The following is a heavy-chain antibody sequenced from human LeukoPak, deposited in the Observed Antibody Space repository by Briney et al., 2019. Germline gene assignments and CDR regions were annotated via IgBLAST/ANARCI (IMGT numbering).Heavy chain of an antibody. J-gene: IGHJ5*02. CDR1: GFTFSNYY. Sequence: GGSLRLSCGASGFTFSNYYMSWIRQAPGKGLEWVSYIGSSGTTIYYADSVKGRFTISRDNAKNSLYLQMNSLRAEDTAVYYCARDTRALLPDPWGQGTLVTVSS. D-gene: IGHD2/OR15-2a*01. CDR3: ARDTRALLPDP. CDR2: IGSSGTTI. V-gene: IGHV3-11*04.